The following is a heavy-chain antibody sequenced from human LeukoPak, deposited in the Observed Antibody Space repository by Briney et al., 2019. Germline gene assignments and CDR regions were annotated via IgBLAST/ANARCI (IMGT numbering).Heavy chain of an antibody. Sequence: PSETLSLTCTVSGGSISSSSYYWGWIRQPPGKGLEWIGEINHSGSTNYNPSLKSRVTISVDTSKNQFSLKLSSVTAADTAVYYCGYPWVGYWGQGTLVTVSS. V-gene: IGHV4-39*07. CDR3: GYPWVGY. D-gene: IGHD1-14*01. CDR1: GGSISSSSYY. J-gene: IGHJ4*02. CDR2: INHSGST.